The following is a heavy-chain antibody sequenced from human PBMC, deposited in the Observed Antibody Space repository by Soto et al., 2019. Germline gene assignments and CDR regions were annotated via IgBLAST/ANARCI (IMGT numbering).Heavy chain of an antibody. V-gene: IGHV3-74*01. CDR2: IITDGSST. CDR3: ARVGYNYGYDY. J-gene: IGHJ4*02. D-gene: IGHD5-18*01. Sequence: EVQLVESGGGLVQPGGSLRLSCAASGFTFSSYWMHWVRQAPGKGLVWVSRIITDGSSTSYADSVKGRFTISRDNAKNTLYLQMNGLRAEDTAVYYCARVGYNYGYDYWGQGTLVTVSS. CDR1: GFTFSSYW.